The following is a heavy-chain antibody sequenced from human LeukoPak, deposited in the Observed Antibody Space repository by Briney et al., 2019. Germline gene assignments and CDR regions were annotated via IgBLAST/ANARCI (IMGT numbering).Heavy chain of an antibody. V-gene: IGHV4-59*01. CDR3: ARGAGLRYFDWSPPFDY. J-gene: IGHJ4*02. CDR1: GGSISSYY. D-gene: IGHD3-9*01. CDR2: IYYSGST. Sequence: PSETLSLTCTVSGGSISSYYWSWIRQPPGKGLEWIGYIYYSGSTNYNPSLKSRVTISVDTSKNQFSLKLSSVTAADTAVYYCARGAGLRYFDWSPPFDYWGQGTLVTVSS.